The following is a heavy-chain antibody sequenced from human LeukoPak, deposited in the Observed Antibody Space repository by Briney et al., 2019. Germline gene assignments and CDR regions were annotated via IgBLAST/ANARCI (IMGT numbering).Heavy chain of an antibody. D-gene: IGHD3-22*01. CDR1: GYTFTGSY. Sequence: GASVKVSCKASGYTFTGSYIHWVRQAPGQGLKWMGWIHPNSGGTNSAQRFQGRVTMSRDTSISTAYMELSRLRSDDTAVYYCARDPGRGYYADWGQGTLVAVSS. CDR3: ARDPGRGYYAD. J-gene: IGHJ4*02. CDR2: IHPNSGGT. V-gene: IGHV1-2*02.